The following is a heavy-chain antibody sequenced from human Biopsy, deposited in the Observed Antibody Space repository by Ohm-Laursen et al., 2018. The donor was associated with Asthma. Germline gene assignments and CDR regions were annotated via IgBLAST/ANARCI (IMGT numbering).Heavy chain of an antibody. CDR2: VTHSGSA. J-gene: IGHJ4*02. D-gene: IGHD2-2*01. V-gene: IGHV4-34*01. CDR3: ARHDHRWDTYADF. Sequence: SDTLSLTCPVSGVSIRSYYWTWIRQTPGRGLEWIGEVTHSGSANYNPSLKRRVTILLDSSKNQFSLKVRSLTAADTAVYYCARHDHRWDTYADFWGQGTLVTVSS. CDR1: GVSIRSYY.